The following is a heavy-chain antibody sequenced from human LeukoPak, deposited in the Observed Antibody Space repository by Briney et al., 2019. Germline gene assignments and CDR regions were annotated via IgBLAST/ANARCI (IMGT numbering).Heavy chain of an antibody. D-gene: IGHD3-10*01. CDR2: IYSGGST. V-gene: IGHV3-53*01. CDR1: GFTVSSNY. Sequence: GGSLRLSCAASGFTVSSNYMSWVRQAPGKGLEWVSVIYSGGSTYYADSVKGRFTISRDNSKNTLYLQMNSLRAEDTAAYYCARDYYGSGSPYMDVWGKGTTVTISS. J-gene: IGHJ6*03. CDR3: ARDYYGSGSPYMDV.